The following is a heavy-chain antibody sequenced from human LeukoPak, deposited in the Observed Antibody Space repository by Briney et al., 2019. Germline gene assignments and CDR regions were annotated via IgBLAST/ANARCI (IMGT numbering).Heavy chain of an antibody. V-gene: IGHV3-7*01. Sequence: PGGSLRLSCTASGFTLSSSWMSWVRQPPGRGLEWVASIKQDGSQKYYVDSVKGRFTISRDNAKNSLYLQMNSLRAEDTAVYYCARDSGWLVPFYFDYWGQGTLVTVSS. CDR2: IKQDGSQK. CDR3: ARDSGWLVPFYFDY. J-gene: IGHJ4*02. D-gene: IGHD6-19*01. CDR1: GFTLSSSW.